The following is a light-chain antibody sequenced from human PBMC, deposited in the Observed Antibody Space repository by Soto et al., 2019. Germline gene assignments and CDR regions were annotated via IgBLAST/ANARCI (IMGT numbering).Light chain of an antibody. V-gene: IGKV1-5*01. Sequence: DIQMTQSPSTLSASVGDRVTITCRASRSINTWLAWYQQKPGQAPKLLISDASDLARGVSSRFSGSGSETEFTLTISSLQPADSATYYCQQYDSHSWTFGQGTKVEIK. CDR3: QQYDSHSWT. J-gene: IGKJ1*01. CDR2: DAS. CDR1: RSINTW.